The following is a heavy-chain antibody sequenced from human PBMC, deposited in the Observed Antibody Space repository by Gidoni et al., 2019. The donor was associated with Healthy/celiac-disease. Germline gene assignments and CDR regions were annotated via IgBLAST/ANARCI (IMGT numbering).Heavy chain of an antibody. V-gene: IGHV3-7*03. CDR1: GFTFSSYW. Sequence: EVQLVESGGGLVQPGGSLRRSCAASGFTFSSYWMSWVRQAPGKGLEWVANIKQDGSEKYYVDSVKGRFTISRDNAKNSLYLQMNSLRAEDTAVYYCARDLRGGNFWSGYYTYYYYGMDVWGQGTTVTVS. CDR2: IKQDGSEK. D-gene: IGHD3-3*01. CDR3: ARDLRGGNFWSGYYTYYYYGMDV. J-gene: IGHJ6*02.